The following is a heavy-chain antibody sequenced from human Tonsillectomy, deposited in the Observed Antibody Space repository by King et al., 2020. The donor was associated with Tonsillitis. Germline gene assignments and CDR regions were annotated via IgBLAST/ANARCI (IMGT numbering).Heavy chain of an antibody. CDR3: ARGTNYYYYYMDV. CDR1: GFTFSSYA. V-gene: IGHV3-64*01. J-gene: IGHJ6*03. CDR2: ISSYGGST. D-gene: IGHD1-14*01. Sequence: QLVQSGGGLVQPGGSLRLSCAASGFTFSSYAMHWVRQAPGKGLEYVSAISSYGGSTYYANSVKGRFTISRDNSKNTLYLQMGSLRAEDMAVYYCARGTNYYYYYMDVWGKGTTVTVSS.